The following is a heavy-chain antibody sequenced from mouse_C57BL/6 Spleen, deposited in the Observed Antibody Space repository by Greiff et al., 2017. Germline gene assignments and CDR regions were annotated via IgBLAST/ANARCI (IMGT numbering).Heavy chain of an antibody. V-gene: IGHV5-4*01. CDR3: AREYGYDWYFDV. Sequence: EVKLMESGGGLVKPGGSLKLSCAASGFTFSSYAMSWVRQTPEKRLEWVATISDGGSYTYYPDNVKGRFTISRDNAKNNLYLQMSHQKAEDTAMYYWAREYGYDWYFDVWGTGTTVTVSS. D-gene: IGHD2-2*01. CDR2: ISDGGSYT. J-gene: IGHJ1*03. CDR1: GFTFSSYA.